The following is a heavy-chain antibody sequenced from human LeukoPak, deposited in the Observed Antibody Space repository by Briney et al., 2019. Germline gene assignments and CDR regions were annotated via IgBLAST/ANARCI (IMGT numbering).Heavy chain of an antibody. CDR1: GYTFTSYG. CDR3: AREWYYDSSGYYVGEVRYYYGMDV. D-gene: IGHD3-22*01. Sequence: AAVKVSCKASGYTFTSYGISWVRQAPGQGLEWMGWISADNGNTNYAQKLQGRVTMTTDTSTSTAYMELRSLRSDDTAVYYCAREWYYDSSGYYVGEVRYYYGMDVWGQGTTVTVSS. CDR2: ISADNGNT. J-gene: IGHJ6*02. V-gene: IGHV1-18*01.